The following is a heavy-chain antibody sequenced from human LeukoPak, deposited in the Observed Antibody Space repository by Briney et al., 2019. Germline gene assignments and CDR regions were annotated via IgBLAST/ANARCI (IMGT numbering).Heavy chain of an antibody. CDR1: GFTFTAYG. J-gene: IGHJ4*02. V-gene: IGHV3-30*02. CDR3: AKAGSGWYAPY. Sequence: GGSLRLSCAASGFTFTAYGMQWVRQAPGKGLEWVAFVRYNGNDKYYADSVKGRFTISRDNSKNTVDLQMHSLRAEDTAVYYCAKAGSGWYAPYWGQGTLVTVS. D-gene: IGHD6-19*01. CDR2: VRYNGNDK.